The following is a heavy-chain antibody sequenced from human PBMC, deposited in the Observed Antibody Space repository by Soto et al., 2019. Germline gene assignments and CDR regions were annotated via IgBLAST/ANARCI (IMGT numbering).Heavy chain of an antibody. V-gene: IGHV4-31*03. Sequence: QVQLQESGPGLVKPSQTLSLTCTVSGGSISSGGYYWSWIRQHPGKGLEGIGYIYYSGSTYYNPSLKSRVTISVDTSKNQFYLKLSSVTAADTAVYYCARGTHCSSTSGYHWFDPWGQGTLVTVSS. CDR2: IYYSGST. CDR3: ARGTHCSSTSGYHWFDP. D-gene: IGHD2-2*01. J-gene: IGHJ5*02. CDR1: GGSISSGGYY.